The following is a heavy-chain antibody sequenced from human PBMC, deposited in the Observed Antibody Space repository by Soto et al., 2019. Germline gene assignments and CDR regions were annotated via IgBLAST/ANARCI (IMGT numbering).Heavy chain of an antibody. CDR2: ISWNSGSI. J-gene: IGHJ4*02. CDR1: VFTFDGYA. CDR3: AKDMGPHIVATTLDY. V-gene: IGHV3-9*01. D-gene: IGHD5-12*01. Sequence: SLRLSCASSVFTFDGYAMHWVRQAPGKGLEWVSGISWNSGSIGYADSVKGRFTISRDNAKNSLYLQMNSLRAEDTALYYCAKDMGPHIVATTLDYWGQGTLVTVSS.